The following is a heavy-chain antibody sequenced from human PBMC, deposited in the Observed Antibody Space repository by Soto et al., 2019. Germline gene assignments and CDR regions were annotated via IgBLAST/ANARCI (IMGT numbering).Heavy chain of an antibody. CDR2: IIPIFGTA. D-gene: IGHD1-7*01. Sequence: QVQLVQSGAEVKKPGSSVKVSCKASGGSFTSYAISWVRQAPGQGLEWMGEIIPIFGTANYAQKFQGRVTITADESTSTAYMELSSLRSEDTAVYYCATPGDWNYQYFYGMDVWGQGTTVTVSS. CDR3: ATPGDWNYQYFYGMDV. V-gene: IGHV1-69*12. CDR1: GGSFTSYA. J-gene: IGHJ6*02.